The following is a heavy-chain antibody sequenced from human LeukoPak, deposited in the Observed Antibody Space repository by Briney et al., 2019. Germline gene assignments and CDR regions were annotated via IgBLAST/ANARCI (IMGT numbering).Heavy chain of an antibody. D-gene: IGHD6-13*01. CDR3: AKDSSRYSSSRFDY. Sequence: PSETLSLTCAVYGGSFSGYYWSWIRQPPGKGLEWIGEINHSGSTNYNPSLKSRVTISVDTSKNQFSLKLSSVTAADTAVYYRAKDSSRYSSSRFDYWGQGTLVTVSS. J-gene: IGHJ4*02. CDR2: INHSGST. CDR1: GGSFSGYY. V-gene: IGHV4-34*01.